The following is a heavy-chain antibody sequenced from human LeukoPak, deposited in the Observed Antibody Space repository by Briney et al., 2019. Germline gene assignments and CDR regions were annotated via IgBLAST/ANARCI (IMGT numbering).Heavy chain of an antibody. Sequence: GGSLRLSCAASGFTFSDYYMTWIRQAPGKGLEWVSYITSSATTYYADSVKGRFTISRDNAKNSLYLQMNSLRAEDTAVYYCARGYSANWYGWFDPWGQGTLVTVSS. D-gene: IGHD6-13*01. CDR1: GFTFSDYY. CDR3: ARGYSANWYGWFDP. J-gene: IGHJ5*02. CDR2: ITSSATT. V-gene: IGHV3-11*04.